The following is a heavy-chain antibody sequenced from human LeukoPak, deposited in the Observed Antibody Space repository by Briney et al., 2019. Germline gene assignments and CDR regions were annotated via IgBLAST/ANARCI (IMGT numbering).Heavy chain of an antibody. Sequence: GGSPRLSCAASGFTFNSYVMSWVRQAPGKGLEWVSAINGGGGNTYYADSVKGRFTISRDNAKNSLYLQMNSLRAEDTAVYYCARFGYSYGSPDYYFDYWGQGTLVTVSS. D-gene: IGHD5-18*01. V-gene: IGHV3-23*01. CDR2: INGGGGNT. CDR1: GFTFNSYV. CDR3: ARFGYSYGSPDYYFDY. J-gene: IGHJ4*02.